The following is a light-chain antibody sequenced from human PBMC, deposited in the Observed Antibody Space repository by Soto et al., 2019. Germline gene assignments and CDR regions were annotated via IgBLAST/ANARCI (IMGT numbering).Light chain of an antibody. V-gene: IGLV2-14*01. Sequence: QSALIQPASVSGSPGQSITISCTGTSSDVGGYNYVSWYQQHPGKAPKFMIYDVSNRPSGVSTRFSGSKSGNTASLTISGLQAEDEADYYCNSYTASNTRQIVFGTGTKVTVL. CDR3: NSYTASNTRQIV. J-gene: IGLJ1*01. CDR2: DVS. CDR1: SSDVGGYNY.